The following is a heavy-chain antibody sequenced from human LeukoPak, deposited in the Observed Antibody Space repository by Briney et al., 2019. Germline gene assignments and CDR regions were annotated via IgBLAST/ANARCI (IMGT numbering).Heavy chain of an antibody. V-gene: IGHV4-34*01. CDR2: INHSGST. D-gene: IGHD3-10*01. J-gene: IGHJ4*02. Sequence: SETLSLTCAVYGGSFSGYYWSWIRQPPGKGLEWIGEINHSGSTNYNPSLKSRVTISVDTSKNQFSLKLSSVTAADTAVYYCASGLASFDSFDYWGQGTLVTVPS. CDR1: GGSFSGYY. CDR3: ASGLASFDSFDY.